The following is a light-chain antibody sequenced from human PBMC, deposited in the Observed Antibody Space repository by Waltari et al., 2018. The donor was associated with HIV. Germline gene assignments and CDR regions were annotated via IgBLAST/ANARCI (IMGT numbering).Light chain of an antibody. CDR3: QAWDSNTGV. J-gene: IGLJ3*02. CDR1: KLGAKY. CDR2: QDS. Sequence: SYELTQPPSVSVSPGQTASITCSGDKLGAKYACWYQQRPGQSPVLVIYQDSKRPSGISERFSGSNSGNTATLTISGTQAMDEADYYCQAWDSNTGVFGGGTKLTV. V-gene: IGLV3-1*01.